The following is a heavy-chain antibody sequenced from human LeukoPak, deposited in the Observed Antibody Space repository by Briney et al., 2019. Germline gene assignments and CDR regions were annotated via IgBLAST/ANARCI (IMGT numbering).Heavy chain of an antibody. V-gene: IGHV3-48*01. J-gene: IGHJ4*02. CDR2: ISSSSSTI. Sequence: GGSLRLSCAASGFTFSSYSMNWVRQALGKGLEWVSYISSSSSTIYYADSVKGRFTISRDNAKNSLYLQMNSLRAEDTAVYYCARGYAMVRGVNFDYWGQGTLVTVSS. D-gene: IGHD3-10*01. CDR3: ARGYAMVRGVNFDY. CDR1: GFTFSSYS.